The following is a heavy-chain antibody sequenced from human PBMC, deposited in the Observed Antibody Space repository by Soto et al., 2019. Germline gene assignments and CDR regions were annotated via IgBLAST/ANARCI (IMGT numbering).Heavy chain of an antibody. V-gene: IGHV3-48*01. CDR2: ISSSSSTI. D-gene: IGHD3-3*01. CDR1: GFTFSSYS. CDR3: ARGMNDFWSGYPYEDYYYYYMDV. Sequence: GGSLRPSCAASGFTFSSYSMNWVRQAPGKGLEWVSYISSSSSTIYYADSVKGRFTISRDNAKNSLYLQMNSLRAEDTAVYYCARGMNDFWSGYPYEDYYYYYMDVWGKGTTVTVSS. J-gene: IGHJ6*03.